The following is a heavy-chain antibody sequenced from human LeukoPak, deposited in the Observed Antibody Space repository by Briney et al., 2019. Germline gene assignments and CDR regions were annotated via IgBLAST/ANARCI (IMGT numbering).Heavy chain of an antibody. Sequence: SETLSLTCTVSGGSISSGDYYWSWIRQPPGKGLEWIGYIYYSGSTYYNPSIKSRVTISVDTSKNQFSLKLSSVTAADTAVYYCARGKWELLVDYWGQGTLVTVSS. CDR1: GGSISSGDYY. V-gene: IGHV4-30-4*01. J-gene: IGHJ4*02. D-gene: IGHD1-26*01. CDR3: ARGKWELLVDY. CDR2: IYYSGST.